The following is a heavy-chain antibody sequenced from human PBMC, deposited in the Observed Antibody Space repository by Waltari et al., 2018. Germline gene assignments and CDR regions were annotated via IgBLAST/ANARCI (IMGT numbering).Heavy chain of an antibody. J-gene: IGHJ4*02. D-gene: IGHD2-15*01. CDR3: TRNPGY. Sequence: EVQLVESGGGLVQPGGSLRLSCAVSGFLYNDYWLDWVRQAPGQGLVWVSRIKSYGTNIKYADSVRCRFTISRDSAKNTFYLQMNSLRVEDTAVYYCTRNPGYWGQGTLVTVAS. CDR1: GFLYNDYW. V-gene: IGHV3-74*03. CDR2: IKSYGTNI.